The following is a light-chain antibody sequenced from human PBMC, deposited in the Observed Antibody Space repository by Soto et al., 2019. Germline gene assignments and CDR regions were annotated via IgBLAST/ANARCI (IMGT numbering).Light chain of an antibody. Sequence: QSVLTQPPSASGTPGQRVTISCSGSGSNIGRNSVSWYQQLPGAAPKLLIYNNNQRPSGVPDRFSGSTSGASGFLAISGLQSGDAADYYCAAWHDSLNGYVFGSGTKLTDL. CDR1: GSNIGRNS. V-gene: IGLV1-44*01. CDR3: AAWHDSLNGYV. J-gene: IGLJ1*01. CDR2: NNN.